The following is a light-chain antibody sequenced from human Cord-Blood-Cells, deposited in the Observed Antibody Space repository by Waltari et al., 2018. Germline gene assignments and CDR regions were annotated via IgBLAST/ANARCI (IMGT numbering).Light chain of an antibody. V-gene: IGKV3-20*01. J-gene: IGKJ4*01. CDR1: QSVSSSY. Sequence: DIVLTQPPGTLSLSPGERATRSCRASQSVSSSYLACYQQKPGQAPRLLIYGASSRATGIPDRFSGSGSGTDFTLTISRLEPEDFAVYYCQPYGSSPLTFGGGTKVEIK. CDR3: QPYGSSPLT. CDR2: GAS.